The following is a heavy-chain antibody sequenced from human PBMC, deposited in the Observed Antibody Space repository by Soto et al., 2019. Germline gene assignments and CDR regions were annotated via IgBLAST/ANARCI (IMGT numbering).Heavy chain of an antibody. V-gene: IGHV1-18*01. J-gene: IGHJ6*02. Sequence: ASVKVSCKASGYTFTSYGISWVRQAPGQGLEWMGWISAYNGNTNYAQKLQGRVTMTTDTSTSTAYMELRSLRSDDTAVYYCARGTGTENDYYYGMDAWGQGTTVTVSS. CDR3: ARGTGTENDYYYGMDA. CDR2: ISAYNGNT. CDR1: GYTFTSYG.